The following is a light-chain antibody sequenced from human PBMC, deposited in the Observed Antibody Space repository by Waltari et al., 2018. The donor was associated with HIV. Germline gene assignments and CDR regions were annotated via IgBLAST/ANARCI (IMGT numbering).Light chain of an antibody. CDR1: QDVCNS. Sequence: DIQMTQFPSSLSASVVDTVTITCRAPQDVCNSVCWYQQRTGTVPKLLISCAYIRHRGVESRFTGSGAGTRYTLTITDLQPEDFATYVCHQYFSDPFTCGGGTKVEI. V-gene: IGKV1-NL1*01. CDR3: HQYFSDPFT. J-gene: IGKJ4*01. CDR2: CAY.